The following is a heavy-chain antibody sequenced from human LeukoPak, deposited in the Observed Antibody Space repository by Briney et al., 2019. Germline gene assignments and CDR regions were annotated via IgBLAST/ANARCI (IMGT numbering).Heavy chain of an antibody. D-gene: IGHD3-3*01. V-gene: IGHV4-59*12. Sequence: PSETLSLTCTVSGGSITSYYWSWIRQPPGKGLEWVGHIYYTESPNYNPSLKSRVTISVDTSKNQFSLKLSSVTAADTAVYYCASLYDFWSGYPDAFDIWGQGTMVTVSS. CDR1: GGSITSYY. CDR2: IYYTESP. J-gene: IGHJ3*02. CDR3: ASLYDFWSGYPDAFDI.